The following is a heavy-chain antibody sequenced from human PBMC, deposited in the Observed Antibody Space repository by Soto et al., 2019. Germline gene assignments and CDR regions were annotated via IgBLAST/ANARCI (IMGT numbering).Heavy chain of an antibody. J-gene: IGHJ1*01. D-gene: IGHD1-26*01. Sequence: QVQLVQSGAEVKKPGASVKVSCKASGYTFTSYGISWVRQAPGQGLEWMGWISAYNGNTNYAQKLQGRVTMTTDTSTSTAYMELRSLRSDDTAVYYCARDLPRCIVGATRGYFQHWGQGTLVTVSS. V-gene: IGHV1-18*01. CDR2: ISAYNGNT. CDR1: GYTFTSYG. CDR3: ARDLPRCIVGATRGYFQH.